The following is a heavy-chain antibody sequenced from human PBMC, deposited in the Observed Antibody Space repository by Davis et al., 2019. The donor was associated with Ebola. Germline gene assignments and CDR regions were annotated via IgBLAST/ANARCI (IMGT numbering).Heavy chain of an antibody. V-gene: IGHV4-39*07. CDR3: ARAKGEPASGYHWFDP. D-gene: IGHD3-16*01. CDR2: IYYSGST. J-gene: IGHJ5*02. CDR1: GASISSSNYY. Sequence: SETLSLTCTVSGASISSSNYYWGWIRQPPGKGLEWIGSIYYSGSTYYNPSLKSRVTISVDKSKNQFSLKLSSVTAADTAVYYCARAKGEPASGYHWFDPWGQGTLVTVSS.